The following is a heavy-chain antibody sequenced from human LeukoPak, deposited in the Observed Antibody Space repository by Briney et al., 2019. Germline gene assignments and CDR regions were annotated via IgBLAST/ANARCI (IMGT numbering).Heavy chain of an antibody. J-gene: IGHJ1*01. V-gene: IGHV3-7*01. D-gene: IGHD6-19*01. Sequence: GGSLRLSCAASGFTFSSYWMSWVRQAPGQGLEWVANIKQDGSEKYYVDSVKGRFTISRDNAKNSLYLQMNSLRAEDTAVYYCAVASSGWYSEYFQHWGQGTLVTVSS. CDR2: IKQDGSEK. CDR3: AVASSGWYSEYFQH. CDR1: GFTFSSYW.